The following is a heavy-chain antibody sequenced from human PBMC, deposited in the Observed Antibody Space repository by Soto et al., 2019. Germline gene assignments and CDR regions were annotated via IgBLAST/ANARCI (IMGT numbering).Heavy chain of an antibody. D-gene: IGHD6-6*01. Sequence: SVQVSCMASEVTFSSYAISWVRQAPGQGLEWMGGIIPIFGTANYAQKFQGRVTITADESTSTAYMELSSLRSEDTAVYYCARGEYSSSPGIYYYGMDVWGQGTTVTVSS. J-gene: IGHJ6*02. CDR1: EVTFSSYA. V-gene: IGHV1-69*13. CDR3: ARGEYSSSPGIYYYGMDV. CDR2: IIPIFGTA.